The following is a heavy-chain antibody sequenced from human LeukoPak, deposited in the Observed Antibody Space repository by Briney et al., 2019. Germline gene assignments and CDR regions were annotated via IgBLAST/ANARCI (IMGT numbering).Heavy chain of an antibody. CDR1: GYSFSDYY. Sequence: ASVKVSCKASGYSFSDYYLHWVRQAPGQELEWMGWINPNSGGTDYAQKFQGRVTITRNTSISTAYMELSSLRSEDTAVYYCARERKYDFWSGRRFDIWGQGTMVTVSS. CDR2: INPNSGGT. CDR3: ARERKYDFWSGRRFDI. D-gene: IGHD3-3*01. V-gene: IGHV1/OR15-1*04. J-gene: IGHJ3*02.